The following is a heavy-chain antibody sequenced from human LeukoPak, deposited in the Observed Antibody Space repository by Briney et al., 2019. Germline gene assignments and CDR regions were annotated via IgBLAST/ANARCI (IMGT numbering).Heavy chain of an antibody. J-gene: IGHJ4*02. CDR2: IYYSGST. Sequence: SETLSLTCTVSGGSISSSSYYWGWIRQPPGKGLEWIGSIYYSGSTYYNPSLKSRVTISVDTSKNQFSLKLSSVTAADTAVYYCARDRSDSTYLEGYFDYWGQGTLVTVSS. D-gene: IGHD6-13*01. V-gene: IGHV4-39*07. CDR3: ARDRSDSTYLEGYFDY. CDR1: GGSISSSSYY.